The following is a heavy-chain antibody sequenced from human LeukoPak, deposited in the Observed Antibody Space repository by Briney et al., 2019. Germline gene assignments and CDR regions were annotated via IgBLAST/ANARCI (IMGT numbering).Heavy chain of an antibody. CDR1: GGSISRYY. V-gene: IGHV4-59*08. CDR2: IYSTGST. J-gene: IGHJ4*02. D-gene: IGHD1-26*01. Sequence: PSETLSLTCTVSGGSISRYYWSWIRQPPGKGLEWIGYIYSTGSTNSNPSLKSRVTISVDTSKNHFSLKLTSVTAADTAVYYCARHESAVGALFYWGQGSLVTVPS. CDR3: ARHESAVGALFY.